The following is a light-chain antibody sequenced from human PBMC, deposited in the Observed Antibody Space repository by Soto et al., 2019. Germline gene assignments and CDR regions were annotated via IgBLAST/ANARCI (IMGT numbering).Light chain of an antibody. CDR1: QSIRTS. J-gene: IGKJ5*01. V-gene: IGKV3-11*01. CDR3: QQRNVWPPIT. Sequence: VLTQSPATLSLSPGERATLSCRASQSIRTSLAWYQQKPGQAPRLVIFDASNRANGVPARFGGSGSGTDFTLTINSLEPEDFAVYYCQQRNVWPPITFGQGTRLATK. CDR2: DAS.